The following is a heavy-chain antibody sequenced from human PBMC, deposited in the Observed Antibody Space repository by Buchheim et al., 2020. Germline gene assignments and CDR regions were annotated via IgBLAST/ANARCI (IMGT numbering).Heavy chain of an antibody. Sequence: QLQLQESGPGLVKPSETLSLTCTVSGGSISSSSYYWGWIRQPPGKGLEWIGSIYYSGSTYYNPSLKSRVTISVDTSKNQFSLKLSSVTAADTAVYYCARVLTGIFGVVTTNWFDPWGQGTL. CDR1: GGSISSSSYY. CDR3: ARVLTGIFGVVTTNWFDP. CDR2: IYYSGST. V-gene: IGHV4-39*01. D-gene: IGHD3-3*01. J-gene: IGHJ5*02.